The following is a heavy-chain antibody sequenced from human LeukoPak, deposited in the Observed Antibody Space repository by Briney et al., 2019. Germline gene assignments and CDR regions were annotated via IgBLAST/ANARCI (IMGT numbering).Heavy chain of an antibody. J-gene: IGHJ5*02. Sequence: PGGSLRLSCAASGLTFSSYAMSWVRQAPGRGLEWVSAICESGGYTYYADYVKGRLTVSRDNSKNTLYLQMNSLRAEDTAVYYCAIGYGSGRPGNWFDPWGQGTLVTVSS. D-gene: IGHD3-10*01. CDR3: AIGYGSGRPGNWFDP. V-gene: IGHV3-23*01. CDR2: ICESGGYT. CDR1: GLTFSSYA.